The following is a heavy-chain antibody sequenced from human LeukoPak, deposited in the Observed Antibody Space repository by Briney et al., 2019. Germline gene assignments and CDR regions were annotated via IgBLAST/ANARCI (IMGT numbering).Heavy chain of an antibody. J-gene: IGHJ4*02. Sequence: GRSLRLSCAASGFTFDDYAMHWVRQAPGKGLEWVSGISWNSGSIGYADSVKGRFTISRDNAKNSLYLQMNSLRAEDTALYYCAKDMRATVTTGVDYWGQGTLVTVSS. CDR1: GFTFDDYA. V-gene: IGHV3-9*01. CDR3: AKDMRATVTTGVDY. CDR2: ISWNSGSI. D-gene: IGHD4-17*01.